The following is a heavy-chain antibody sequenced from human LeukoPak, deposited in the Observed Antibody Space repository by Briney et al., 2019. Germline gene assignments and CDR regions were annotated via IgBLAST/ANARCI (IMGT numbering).Heavy chain of an antibody. CDR2: ITSNGGST. CDR3: AYSSCYYH. V-gene: IGHV3-64D*06. J-gene: IGHJ1*01. Sequence: PGGSLRLSCSASGFTFSLYAMHWVRQAPGRGLEYVSAITSNGGSTYYADSVKGRFTISRDNSKNTLYLYMSTLRPEDTAVYYCAYSSCYYHWGQGTLVTVSS. D-gene: IGHD3-22*01. CDR1: GFTFSLYA.